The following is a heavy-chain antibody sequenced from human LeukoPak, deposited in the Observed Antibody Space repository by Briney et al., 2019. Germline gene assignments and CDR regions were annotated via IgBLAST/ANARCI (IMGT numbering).Heavy chain of an antibody. CDR3: ASAPYYYDSSGYYRDY. V-gene: IGHV4-39*07. J-gene: IGHJ4*02. CDR1: GGSISSSSYY. Sequence: PSETLSLTCTVSGGSISSSSYYWGWIRQPPGKGLEWIGSIYYSGSTYYNPSLKSRVTISVDTSKNQFSLKLSSVTAADTAVYYCASAPYYYDSSGYYRDYWGQGTLVTVSS. CDR2: IYYSGST. D-gene: IGHD3-22*01.